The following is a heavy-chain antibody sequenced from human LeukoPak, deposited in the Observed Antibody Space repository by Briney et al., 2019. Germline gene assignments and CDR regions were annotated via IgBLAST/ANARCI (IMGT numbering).Heavy chain of an antibody. Sequence: SETLSLTCAVYGGSFSGYYWSWIRQPPGKGLEWIGEINHSESTNYNPSLKSRVTISVDTSKNQFSLKLSSVTAADTAVYYCARVSSYGDYVLGYWGQGTLVTVSS. CDR2: INHSEST. CDR3: ARVSSYGDYVLGY. D-gene: IGHD4-17*01. V-gene: IGHV4-34*01. J-gene: IGHJ4*02. CDR1: GGSFSGYY.